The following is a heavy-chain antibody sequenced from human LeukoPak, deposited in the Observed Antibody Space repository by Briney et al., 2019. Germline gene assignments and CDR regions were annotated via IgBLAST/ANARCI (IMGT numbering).Heavy chain of an antibody. J-gene: IGHJ4*02. CDR3: ARDWRSGYSIDN. D-gene: IGHD6-19*01. V-gene: IGHV3-20*04. Sequence: PGGSLRPSCAASGFTFDDYGMSWVRQVPGRGLEWVSGITWNADNTGYAEAVKGRFTISRDNAKNSLYLQMNSLRAEDTALYYCARDWRSGYSIDNWGQGTLVTVSS. CDR1: GFTFDDYG. CDR2: ITWNADNT.